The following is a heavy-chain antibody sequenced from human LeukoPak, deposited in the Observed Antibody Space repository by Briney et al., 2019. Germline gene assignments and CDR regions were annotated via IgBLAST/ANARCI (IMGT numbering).Heavy chain of an antibody. J-gene: IGHJ4*02. CDR1: GFTFSNYC. V-gene: IGHV3-7*01. Sequence: GGSLRLSCAASGFTFSNYCMSWVRQAPGKGLEWVANIKQDGSEKYYVDSVKGRFTISRDNAKNSLYLQMNSLRAEDTAVYYCARGRGYSYGPRYFDYWGQGTLVTVPS. D-gene: IGHD5-18*01. CDR3: ARGRGYSYGPRYFDY. CDR2: IKQDGSEK.